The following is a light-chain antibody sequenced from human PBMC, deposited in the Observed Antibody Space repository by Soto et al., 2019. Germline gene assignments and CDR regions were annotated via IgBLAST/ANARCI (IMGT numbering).Light chain of an antibody. J-gene: IGKJ1*01. CDR1: QSVNNN. Sequence: EILMTQSPDTLSVSPGERATLSCRTSQSVNNNLAWYQQKPGQAPRLLIFGASTRATGIPARFSGDGSGTEFILTISSLQSEDFAVYYCQQCGTLPGTFGQGTKVDSK. V-gene: IGKV3-15*01. CDR3: QQCGTLPGT. CDR2: GAS.